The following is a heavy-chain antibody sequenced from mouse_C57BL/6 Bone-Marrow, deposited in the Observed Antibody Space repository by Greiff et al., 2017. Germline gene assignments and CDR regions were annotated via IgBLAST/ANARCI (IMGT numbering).Heavy chain of an antibody. D-gene: IGHD3-2*02. J-gene: IGHJ2*01. CDR2: IDPENGDT. CDR3: ITRQLKFDY. Sequence: EVQLQQSGAELVRPGASVKLSCTASGFNIKDDYMHWVKQRPEQGLEWIGWIDPENGDTEYASKFQGKATITADTSSNTAYLQLSSLTSEDTAVYYCITRQLKFDYWGQGTTLTVSS. V-gene: IGHV14-4*01. CDR1: GFNIKDDY.